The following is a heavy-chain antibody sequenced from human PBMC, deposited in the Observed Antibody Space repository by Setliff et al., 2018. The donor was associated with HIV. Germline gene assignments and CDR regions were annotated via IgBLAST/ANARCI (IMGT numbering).Heavy chain of an antibody. V-gene: IGHV4-4*09. CDR1: GGSISTYY. D-gene: IGHD3-3*01. CDR2: IYTSGST. Sequence: PSETLSLTCTVSGGSISTYYWSWIRQPPGKGLEWIGYIYTSGSTNYNPSLKTRVTISIDTSKKQVSLNLSSVTAADTAVYYGARHAKYDFWSGYWGYYFDYWGQGTLVTVSS. J-gene: IGHJ4*02. CDR3: ARHAKYDFWSGYWGYYFDY.